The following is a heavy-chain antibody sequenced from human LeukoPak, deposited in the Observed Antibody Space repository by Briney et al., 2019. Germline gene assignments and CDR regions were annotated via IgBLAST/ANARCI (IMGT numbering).Heavy chain of an antibody. J-gene: IGHJ4*02. Sequence: PSETLSLTCTVSGGSISSHYWSWIRQPPGKGLEWIGYIYYSGSTNYNPSLKSRVTISVDTSKNQFSLKLSSVTAADTAVYYCARGSVVRGVTYYFDYWGQGTLVTVSS. CDR1: GGSISSHY. V-gene: IGHV4-59*11. D-gene: IGHD3-10*01. CDR2: IYYSGST. CDR3: ARGSVVRGVTYYFDY.